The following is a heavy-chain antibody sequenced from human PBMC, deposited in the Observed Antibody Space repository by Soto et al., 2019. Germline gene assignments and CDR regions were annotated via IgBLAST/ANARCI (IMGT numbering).Heavy chain of an antibody. CDR1: GFSLSNARMG. D-gene: IGHD3-10*01. CDR2: IFSNDEK. V-gene: IGHV2-26*01. CDR3: ARITMVRGVPNWFDP. Sequence: KECGPVLVKPTETLTLTCTVSGFSLSNARMGVSWIRQPPGKALEWLAHIFSNDEKSYSTSLKSRLTISKDTSKSQVVLTMTNMDPVDTATYYCARITMVRGVPNWFDPWGQGTLVTVSS. J-gene: IGHJ5*02.